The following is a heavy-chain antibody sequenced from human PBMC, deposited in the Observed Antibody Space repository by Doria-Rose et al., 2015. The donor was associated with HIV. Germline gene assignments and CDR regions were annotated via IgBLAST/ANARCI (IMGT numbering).Heavy chain of an antibody. CDR1: GVSLSSPGMG. CDR2: IYSDDER. CDR3: ARIKSSRWYHKYYFDF. V-gene: IGHV2-26*01. Sequence: QVTLKESGPVLVKPTETLTLTCTVSGVSLSSPGMGVSWIRQHPGKALEWLANIYSDDERSYKTSLKSRLTISRGTSKSQVVLTMTDMDPVDTATHYCARIKSSRWYHKYYFDFWGQGTLVIVSA. J-gene: IGHJ4*02. D-gene: IGHD6-13*01.